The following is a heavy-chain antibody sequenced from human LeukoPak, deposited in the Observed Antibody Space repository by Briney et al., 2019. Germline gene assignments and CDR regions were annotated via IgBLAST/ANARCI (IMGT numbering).Heavy chain of an antibody. Sequence: SETLSLTCTVSGGSISGYYWSWIRQPPGKGLEWIGFIYYNGNTNYNPSLKTRVTMSVDPSNNQLSLRLFSGTAADTAMYYCAIENRYCNSTRCLFDPWGQGTLVTVSS. V-gene: IGHV4-59*01. J-gene: IGHJ5*02. CDR2: IYYNGNT. CDR1: GGSISGYY. D-gene: IGHD2-2*01. CDR3: AIENRYCNSTRCLFDP.